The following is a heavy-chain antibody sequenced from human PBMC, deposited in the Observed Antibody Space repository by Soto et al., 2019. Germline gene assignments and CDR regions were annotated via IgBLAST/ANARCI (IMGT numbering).Heavy chain of an antibody. D-gene: IGHD2-21*02. CDR2: IAHNGNT. Sequence: SVKVSCKASGYTISIYGLSCVGQSPGQGLEGMGWIAHNGNTNYARKFQGRFTLTIDTSTGTAYMELRSLRPDDTAVYYCARDRGGDFRYGMDVWGQGTSVTVSS. CDR1: GYTISIYG. CDR3: ARDRGGDFRYGMDV. V-gene: IGHV1-18*01. J-gene: IGHJ6*02.